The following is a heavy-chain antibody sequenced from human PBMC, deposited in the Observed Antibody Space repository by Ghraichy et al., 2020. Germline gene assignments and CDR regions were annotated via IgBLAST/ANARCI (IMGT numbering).Heavy chain of an antibody. Sequence: ETLSLTCTVSGGSISSSSYYWGWIRQPPGKGLEWIGSIYYSGSTYYNPSLKSRVTISVDTSKNQFSLKLSSVTAADTAVYYCARSPVMYYGSGSYYKGWFDPWGQGTLVTVSS. V-gene: IGHV4-39*01. CDR2: IYYSGST. D-gene: IGHD3-10*01. J-gene: IGHJ5*02. CDR3: ARSPVMYYGSGSYYKGWFDP. CDR1: GGSISSSSYY.